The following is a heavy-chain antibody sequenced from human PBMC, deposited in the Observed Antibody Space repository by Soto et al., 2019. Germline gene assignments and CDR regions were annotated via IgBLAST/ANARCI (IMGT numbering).Heavy chain of an antibody. D-gene: IGHD3-10*01. CDR3: VRLLWFGELT. CDR1: GFSLSTSGVG. J-gene: IGHJ4*02. Sequence: QITLKESGPTLVKPTQTLTLTCTISGFSLSTSGVGVGCIRQPPGKALDWLALIYWDGDKRYSPSLKSRLTSTKDTSKNQVVLTMTNMDPVDTATYYCVRLLWFGELTWGQGTLVTVSS. CDR2: IYWDGDK. V-gene: IGHV2-5*02.